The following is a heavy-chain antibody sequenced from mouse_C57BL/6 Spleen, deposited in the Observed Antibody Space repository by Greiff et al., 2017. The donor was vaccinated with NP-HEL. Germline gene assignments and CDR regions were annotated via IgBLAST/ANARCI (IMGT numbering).Heavy chain of an antibody. CDR2: IDTEYCYT. CDR3: TRGDY. CDR1: GVNIKDDY. J-gene: IGHJ2*01. Sequence: VQLQQSGAELGRKGASGEGGGGAAGVNIKDDYMHWVKQRPEQRLEWIGSIDTEYCYTEYASPFQGPSTITVDTSSNTAYLQLSSLTSEDTAVYYCTRGDYWGQGTTLTVSS. V-gene: IGHV14-4*01.